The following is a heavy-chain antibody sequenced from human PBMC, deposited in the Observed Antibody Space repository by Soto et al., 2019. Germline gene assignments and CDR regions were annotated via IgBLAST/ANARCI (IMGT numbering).Heavy chain of an antibody. V-gene: IGHV4-39*01. CDR2: IYYSGSA. D-gene: IGHD2-2*01. Sequence: SDTLSLTCSVSGGSISSFIYYWGWIRQPPGKGLEWIGSIYYSGSAYYSPSLKSRVTMSVDTSKNQLSLELRSVTAADTAVYYCARLHCNSPNCVPLDPWGQGTLVTVSS. J-gene: IGHJ5*02. CDR3: ARLHCNSPNCVPLDP. CDR1: GGSISSFIYY.